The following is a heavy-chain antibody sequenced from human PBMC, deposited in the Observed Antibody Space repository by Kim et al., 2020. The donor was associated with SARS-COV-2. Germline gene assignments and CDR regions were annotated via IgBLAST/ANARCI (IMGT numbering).Heavy chain of an antibody. CDR2: IIPIFGTA. D-gene: IGHD4-17*01. V-gene: IGHV1-69*13. J-gene: IGHJ6*02. CDR1: GGTFSSYA. CDR3: ARVLKHENDYGDYVSSFPGGAYYGMDV. Sequence: SVKVSCKASGGTFSSYAISWVRQAPGQGLEWMGGIIPIFGTANYAQKFQGRVTITADESTSTAYMELSSLRSEDTAVYYCARVLKHENDYGDYVSSFPGGAYYGMDVWGQGTTVTVSS.